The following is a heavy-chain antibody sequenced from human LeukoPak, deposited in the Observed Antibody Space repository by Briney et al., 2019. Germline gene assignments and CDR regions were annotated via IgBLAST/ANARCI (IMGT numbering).Heavy chain of an antibody. Sequence: GGSLRLSCAASGFTFSSYAMTWVRQAPGKGLEWVSGISGSGSGTYYADSVKGRFTISRDNSKTTLYLQMNSLRAEDTALYYCVIYTGNSILVRFDYWGQGTLVTVSS. D-gene: IGHD4-23*01. V-gene: IGHV3-23*01. CDR2: ISGSGSGT. CDR3: VIYTGNSILVRFDY. J-gene: IGHJ4*02. CDR1: GFTFSSYA.